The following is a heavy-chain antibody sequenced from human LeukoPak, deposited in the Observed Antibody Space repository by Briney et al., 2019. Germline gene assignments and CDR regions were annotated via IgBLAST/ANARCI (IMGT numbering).Heavy chain of an antibody. V-gene: IGHV4-59*01. CDR3: ARGDSSGWERYYYYGMDV. CDR1: GGSISSYY. D-gene: IGHD6-19*01. J-gene: IGHJ6*02. Sequence: SETLSLTCTVSGGSISSYYWSWIRQPPGKGLEWIGYIYYSGSTNYNPSLKSRVTISVDTSKNQFSLKLSSVTAADTVVYYCARGDSSGWERYYYYGMDVWGQGTTVTVSS. CDR2: IYYSGST.